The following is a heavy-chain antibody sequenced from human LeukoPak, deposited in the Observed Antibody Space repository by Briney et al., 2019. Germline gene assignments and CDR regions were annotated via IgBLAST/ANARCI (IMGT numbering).Heavy chain of an antibody. Sequence: PSETLSLTCAVSGYSITSSSWWGWIRQPPGKGLEWIGSIHYSGKVYYNPSLKSRVTTSVDTSTDQFSLRLSSATAADTAIYYCARQSGDQSSAWYFDAWGQGTLVTVSS. CDR1: GYSITSSSW. V-gene: IGHV4-39*01. CDR3: ARQSGDQSSAWYFDA. CDR2: IHYSGKV. D-gene: IGHD6-19*01. J-gene: IGHJ4*02.